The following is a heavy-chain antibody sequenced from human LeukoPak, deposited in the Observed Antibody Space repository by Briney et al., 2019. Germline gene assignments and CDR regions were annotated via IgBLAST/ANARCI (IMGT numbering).Heavy chain of an antibody. CDR3: ARGRYYDILTGWTDYYYGMDV. J-gene: IGHJ6*02. CDR2: MNPNSGNT. CDR1: GYTFTSYD. D-gene: IGHD3-9*01. Sequence: ASVKVSCKASGYTFTSYDINWVRQATGQGLEWVGWMNPNSGNTGYAQKFQGRVTMTRNTSISTAYMELSSLRSEDTAVYYCARGRYYDILTGWTDYYYGMDVWGQGTTVTVSS. V-gene: IGHV1-8*01.